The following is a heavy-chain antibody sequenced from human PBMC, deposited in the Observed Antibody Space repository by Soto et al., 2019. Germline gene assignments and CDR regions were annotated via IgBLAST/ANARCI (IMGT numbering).Heavy chain of an antibody. CDR1: GGTFSSYT. CDR3: ASAQGYCSSTSCYVPFDP. D-gene: IGHD2-2*01. J-gene: IGHJ5*02. CDR2: IIPILGIA. Sequence: QVQLVQSGAEVKKPGSSVKVSCKASGGTFSSYTISWVRQAPGQGLEWMGRIIPILGIANYAQKFQGRVTITADKSTLTAYMELSSLRSEDTAVYYCASAQGYCSSTSCYVPFDPWGQGTLVTVSS. V-gene: IGHV1-69*02.